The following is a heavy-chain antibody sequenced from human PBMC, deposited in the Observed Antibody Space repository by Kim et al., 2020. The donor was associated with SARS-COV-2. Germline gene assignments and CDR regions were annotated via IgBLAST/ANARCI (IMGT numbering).Heavy chain of an antibody. CDR2: IYYSGST. V-gene: IGHV4-61*01. CDR1: GGSVSSGSYY. D-gene: IGHD6-13*01. Sequence: SETLSLTCTVSGGSVSSGSYYWSWIRQPPGKGLEWIGYIYYSGSTNYNPSLKSRVTISVDTSKNQFSLKLSSVTAADTAVYYCARVLLTYSSSWYGAFDIWGQGTMVTVSS. CDR3: ARVLLTYSSSWYGAFDI. J-gene: IGHJ3*02.